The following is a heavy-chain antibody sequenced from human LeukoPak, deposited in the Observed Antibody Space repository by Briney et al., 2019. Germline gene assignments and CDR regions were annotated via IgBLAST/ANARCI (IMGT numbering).Heavy chain of an antibody. CDR2: ISSSGSTI. CDR1: GFTFSSYE. Sequence: GGSLRLSCAASGFTFSSYEMHWVRQAPGKGLEWVSYISSSGSTIYYADSVKGRFTISRDNAKNSLYLQMNSLRAEDTAVYYCARVFITRIVGATYGMDVWGQGTTVTVSS. V-gene: IGHV3-48*03. CDR3: ARVFITRIVGATYGMDV. J-gene: IGHJ6*02. D-gene: IGHD1-26*01.